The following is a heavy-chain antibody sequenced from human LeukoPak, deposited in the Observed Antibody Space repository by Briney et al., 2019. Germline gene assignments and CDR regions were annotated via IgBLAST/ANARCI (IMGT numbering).Heavy chain of an antibody. V-gene: IGHV2-5*02. CDR1: GFSLSTSGVG. J-gene: IGHJ4*02. D-gene: IGHD3-10*01. CDR2: IYWDDDK. CDR3: ARVVRGVHFDY. Sequence: KPTXTLTLTCTFSGFSLSTSGVGVGWIRQPPGKALEWLALIYWDDDKRYSPSLKSRLTITKDTSKNQVVLTMTNMDPVDTATYYCARVVRGVHFDYWGQGTLVTVSS.